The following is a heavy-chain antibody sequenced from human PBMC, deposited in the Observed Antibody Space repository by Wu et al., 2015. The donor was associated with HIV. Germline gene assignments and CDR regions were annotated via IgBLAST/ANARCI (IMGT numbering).Heavy chain of an antibody. CDR3: ARDGAAWPGDDAFDI. D-gene: IGHD6-25*01. CDR2: IIPIFGTA. CDR1: GGTFSSYA. Sequence: QVQLVQSGAEVKKPGSSVKVSCKASGGTFSSYAISWVRQAPGQGLEWMGRIIPIFGTANYAQKFRGRVTITADESTSTAYMELSSLRSEDTAVYYCARDGAAWPGDDAFDIWGQGTMVTVSS. J-gene: IGHJ3*02. V-gene: IGHV1-69*13.